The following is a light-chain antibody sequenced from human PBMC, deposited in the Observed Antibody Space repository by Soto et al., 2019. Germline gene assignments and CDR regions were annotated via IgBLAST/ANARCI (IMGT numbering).Light chain of an antibody. CDR3: SSYTSSSTLV. J-gene: IGLJ2*01. CDR1: SSDVGGYNY. Sequence: QSALTQPASVSGSPVQSITISCTGTSSDVGGYNYVSWYQQHPGKAPKLMIYDVSNRPSGVSNRFSGSKPGNTASLTISGLQAEDEADYYCSSYTSSSTLVFGGGTKLTVL. CDR2: DVS. V-gene: IGLV2-14*01.